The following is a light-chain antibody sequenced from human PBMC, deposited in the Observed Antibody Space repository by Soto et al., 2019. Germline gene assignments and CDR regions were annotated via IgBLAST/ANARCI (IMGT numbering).Light chain of an antibody. CDR3: CSYVGIRSFV. Sequence: QSVLTQPPSASGTPGQRVTISCSGSSSNIGSNTVNWYQQLPGTAPKLLIYSDDQRPSGVPDRISGSKSGTSASLAISGLQSEDEADYYCCSYVGIRSFVFGGGTKLTVL. CDR2: SDD. J-gene: IGLJ2*01. CDR1: SSNIGSNT. V-gene: IGLV1-44*01.